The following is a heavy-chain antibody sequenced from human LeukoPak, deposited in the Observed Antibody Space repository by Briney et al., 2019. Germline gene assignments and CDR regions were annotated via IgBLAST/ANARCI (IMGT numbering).Heavy chain of an antibody. D-gene: IGHD5-12*01. J-gene: IGHJ4*02. CDR2: ISGSGGST. Sequence: PGGSLRLSCAASGFTFSSYAMSWVRQAPGNGLEWVSAISGSGGSTYYADSVKGRFTISRDNSKNTLYLQMNSLRAEDTAVYYCAKDPRATAKRVWWLRSRYFDYWGQGTLVTVSS. V-gene: IGHV3-23*01. CDR3: AKDPRATAKRVWWLRSRYFDY. CDR1: GFTFSSYA.